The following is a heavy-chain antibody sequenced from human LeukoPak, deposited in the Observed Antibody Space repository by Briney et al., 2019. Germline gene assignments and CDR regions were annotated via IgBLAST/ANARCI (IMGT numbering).Heavy chain of an antibody. D-gene: IGHD3-9*01. CDR1: GFTVSSNY. V-gene: IGHV3-66*02. CDR2: IYSGGST. Sequence: PGGSLRLSCAASGFTVSSNYMSWVRQAPGKGLEWVSVIYSGGSTYYADSVKGRFTISRDNYKNTLYLQMNSLRAEDTAVYYCASGILTGYYYRAVDYWGQGTLVTVSS. CDR3: ASGILTGYYYRAVDY. J-gene: IGHJ4*02.